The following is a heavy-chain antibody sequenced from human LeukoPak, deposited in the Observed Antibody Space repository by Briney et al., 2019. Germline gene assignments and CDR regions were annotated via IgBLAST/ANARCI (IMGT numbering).Heavy chain of an antibody. CDR2: IKEDGSAT. Sequence: GGSLRLSCAASGFTFSTYWMTWVRQAPGKGPEWVANIKEDGSATYYVDSVKGRFTISRDNSKNTLYLQMNSLRAEDTAVYYCAKDPLRLGESLAFGYWGQGTLVTVSS. CDR3: AKDPLRLGESLAFGY. J-gene: IGHJ4*02. D-gene: IGHD3-16*01. V-gene: IGHV3-7*01. CDR1: GFTFSTYW.